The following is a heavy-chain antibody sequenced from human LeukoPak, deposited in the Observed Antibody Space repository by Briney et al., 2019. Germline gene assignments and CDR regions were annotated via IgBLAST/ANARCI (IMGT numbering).Heavy chain of an antibody. CDR1: GYTFTSYY. J-gene: IGHJ6*02. CDR2: INPSGGST. CDR3: AASTINRMSAGPDYYYYGMDV. D-gene: IGHD5-24*01. Sequence: ASVKVSSKASGYTFTSYYMHWVRQAPGQGLEWMGIINPSGGSTSYAQKFQGRVTMTRDTSTSTVYMELSSLRSEDTAVYYCAASTINRMSAGPDYYYYGMDVWGQGTTVTVSS. V-gene: IGHV1-46*01.